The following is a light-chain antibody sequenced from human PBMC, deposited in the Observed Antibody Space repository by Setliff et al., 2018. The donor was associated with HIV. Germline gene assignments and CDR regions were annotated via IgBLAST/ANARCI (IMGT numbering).Light chain of an antibody. Sequence: QSVLSQPPSASGTPGQRVTISCSGDNSNVGSNTVNWYQHLPGTAPQLLIYYDTRRPSGVPDRFSVSKFGTSASLAISGRQSDDEGDYYCATWDDRLNGVVFGGGTKVTVL. CDR2: YDT. CDR3: ATWDDRLNGVV. V-gene: IGLV1-44*01. CDR1: NSNVGSNT. J-gene: IGLJ2*01.